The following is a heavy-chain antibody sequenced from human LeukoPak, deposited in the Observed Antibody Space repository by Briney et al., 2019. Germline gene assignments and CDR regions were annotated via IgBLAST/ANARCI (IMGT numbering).Heavy chain of an antibody. CDR3: AKGDNNWNYRSGTYYYYMDV. J-gene: IGHJ6*03. V-gene: IGHV3-23*01. D-gene: IGHD1-7*01. CDR2: ISGSGRTT. CDR1: GFTFSSYA. Sequence: GGSLRLSCAASGFTFSSYAMTWVRQAPGKGLEWVSTISGSGRTTYYAGSVKGRFTISRDNSKNTLYLQMNSLRAEDTAVYYCAKGDNNWNYRSGTYYYYMDVWGKGTTVTVSS.